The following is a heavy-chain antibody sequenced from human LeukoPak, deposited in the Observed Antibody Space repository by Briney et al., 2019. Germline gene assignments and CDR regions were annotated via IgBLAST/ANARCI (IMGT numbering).Heavy chain of an antibody. CDR1: GFTFSGYG. CDR2: ISYDGRTK. D-gene: IGHD6-25*01. J-gene: IGHJ4*02. Sequence: PGRSLRLSCAASGFTFSGYGMHWVRRAPGKGLEWVAVISYDGRTKYYADSVKGRFTISTDNSKNTLYLQMNSLRAEDTAVYYCARSESSARGSDYWGQGTLVTVSS. V-gene: IGHV3-30*03. CDR3: ARSESSARGSDY.